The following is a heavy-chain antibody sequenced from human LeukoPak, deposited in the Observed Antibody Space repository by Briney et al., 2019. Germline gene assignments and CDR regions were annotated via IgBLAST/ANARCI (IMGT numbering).Heavy chain of an antibody. Sequence: GGSLRLSCTASGFTFGDYAMSWFRQAPGKGLEWVGFIRSKGYGGTTEYAASVKGRFTISRDDSKNTLYLQMNSLKTEDTAVYYCTTGAAPWELLTVFAFDIWGQGTMVTVSS. D-gene: IGHD1-26*01. CDR2: IRSKGYGGTT. V-gene: IGHV3-49*03. J-gene: IGHJ3*02. CDR3: TTGAAPWELLTVFAFDI. CDR1: GFTFGDYA.